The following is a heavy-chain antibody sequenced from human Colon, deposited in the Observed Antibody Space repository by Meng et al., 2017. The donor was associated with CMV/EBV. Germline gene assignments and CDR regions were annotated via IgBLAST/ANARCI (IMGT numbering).Heavy chain of an antibody. CDR2: ISYDGTDE. CDR3: AREPNGNYRYYFDY. J-gene: IGHJ4*02. CDR1: GFTCSPYA. D-gene: IGHD1-7*01. V-gene: IGHV3-30-3*01. Sequence: VSGFTCSPYAMHWVRQAPGKGLEWVAVISYDGTDEYDADYVKGRFTISRDNSKNTLYLQMNSLRPEDTAVYYCAREPNGNYRYYFDYWGQGTLVTVSS.